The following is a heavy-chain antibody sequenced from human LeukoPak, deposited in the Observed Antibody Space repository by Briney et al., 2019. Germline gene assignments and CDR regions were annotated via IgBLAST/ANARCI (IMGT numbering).Heavy chain of an antibody. D-gene: IGHD4-23*01. J-gene: IGHJ5*02. CDR2: INWNGGST. Sequence: PGGSLRLSCAASGFTLDDYGMSWVRQAPGKGLEWVSGINWNGGSTGYADSVKGRFTISRDNAKNSLYLQMNSLRAEDTALYYCARREGKRWYGTFDPWGQGTLVTVSS. CDR3: ARREGKRWYGTFDP. CDR1: GFTLDDYG. V-gene: IGHV3-20*04.